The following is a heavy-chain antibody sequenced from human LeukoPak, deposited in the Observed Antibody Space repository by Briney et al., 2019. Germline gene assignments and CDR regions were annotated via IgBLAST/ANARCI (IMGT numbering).Heavy chain of an antibody. CDR1: GYTFTSYG. D-gene: IGHD3-3*01. CDR2: MNPNSGNT. CDR3: ARAMTGDYDFWSGLYYYYGMDV. Sequence: ASVKVSCKASGYTFTSYGISWVRQATGQGLEWMGWMNPNSGNTGYAQKFQGRVTMTRNTSISTAYMELSSLRSEDTAVYYCARAMTGDYDFWSGLYYYYGMDVWGQGTTVTVSS. J-gene: IGHJ6*02. V-gene: IGHV1-8*02.